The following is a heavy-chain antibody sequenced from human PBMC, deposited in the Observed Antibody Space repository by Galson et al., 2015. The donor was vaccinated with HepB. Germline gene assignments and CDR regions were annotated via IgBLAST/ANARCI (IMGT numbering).Heavy chain of an antibody. D-gene: IGHD3-10*01. V-gene: IGHV3-11*06. J-gene: IGHJ5*02. CDR3: ARDYYGSGSYGWFDP. CDR1: GFTFSNYY. CDR2: ISGGSSYT. Sequence: SLRLSCAASGFTFSNYYMSWIRQAPGKGLEWVSYISGGSSYTNYADSVKGRFTISRDNAVNSLYLQMNSLRAEDTAVYYCARDYYGSGSYGWFDPWGQGTLVTVSS.